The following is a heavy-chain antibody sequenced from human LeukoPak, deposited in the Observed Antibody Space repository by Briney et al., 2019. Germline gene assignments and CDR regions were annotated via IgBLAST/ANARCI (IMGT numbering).Heavy chain of an antibody. Sequence: GGSLRLSCAASGSTFSDYWMHWVRQGPGKGLEWVSRIESDGSSTSYADSVKGRFTISRDNAKNTLYLQMNSLRAEDTAVYYCARSYYDILTGYWVDDTFDIWGQGTMVTVSS. V-gene: IGHV3-74*01. CDR1: GSTFSDYW. J-gene: IGHJ3*02. CDR3: ARSYYDILTGYWVDDTFDI. D-gene: IGHD3-9*01. CDR2: IESDGSST.